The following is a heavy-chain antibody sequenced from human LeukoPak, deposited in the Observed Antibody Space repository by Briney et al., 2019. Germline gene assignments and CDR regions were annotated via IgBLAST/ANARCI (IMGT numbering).Heavy chain of an antibody. J-gene: IGHJ3*02. CDR3: ARGPYYYDSSGSYAFDI. D-gene: IGHD3-22*01. CDR2: IYYSGST. CDR1: GGSISSGGYY. V-gene: IGHV4-31*03. Sequence: PSETLSLTCTVSGGSISSGGYYWSWIRQHPGKGLEWIGYIYYSGSTYYNPSLKSRVTISVDTSKNQFSLKLSSVTAADTAVYYCARGPYYYDSSGSYAFDIWGQGTMVTVSS.